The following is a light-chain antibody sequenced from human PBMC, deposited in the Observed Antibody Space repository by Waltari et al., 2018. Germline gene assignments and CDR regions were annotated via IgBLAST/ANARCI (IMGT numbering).Light chain of an antibody. V-gene: IGKV3-20*01. CDR3: QHYVRLPAT. Sequence: IVLTPSPGILPLSPAERATPSCRASQSVSRTLAWYQQKPGQAPRLLIYGSSTRATGIPDRFSGGGSGTDCSLTISRLEPEDCAVYYCQHYVRLPATFGQGTKVEIK. CDR1: QSVSRT. CDR2: GSS. J-gene: IGKJ1*01.